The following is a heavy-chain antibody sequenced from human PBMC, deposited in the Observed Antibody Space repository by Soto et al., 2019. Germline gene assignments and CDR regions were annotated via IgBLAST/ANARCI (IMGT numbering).Heavy chain of an antibody. J-gene: IGHJ5*02. CDR2: VYYSGST. V-gene: IGHV4-59*01. Sequence: KSSETLSLACTVSGCSIFSSYWTWIRQPPGKGLEWIGNVYYSGSTNYNPSLKSRITISVDTSKNQFSLNLSSVTAADTAVYYCARVPAASRWFDPWGQGTLVTVS. D-gene: IGHD2-15*01. CDR1: GCSIFSSY. CDR3: ARVPAASRWFDP.